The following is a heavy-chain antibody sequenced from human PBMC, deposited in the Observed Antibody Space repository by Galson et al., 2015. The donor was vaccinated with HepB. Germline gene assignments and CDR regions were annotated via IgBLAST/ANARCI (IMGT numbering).Heavy chain of an antibody. V-gene: IGHV3-33*08. CDR2: IWYDGSNK. CDR3: AREGYYYDSSGYYLYFDY. J-gene: IGHJ4*02. Sequence: SLRLSCAASGFTFSSYGMHWVRQAPGKRLEWVAVIWYDGSNKYYADSVKGRFTISRDNSKNTLYLQMNSLRAEDTAVYYCAREGYYYDSSGYYLYFDYWGQGTLVTVSS. CDR1: GFTFSSYG. D-gene: IGHD3-22*01.